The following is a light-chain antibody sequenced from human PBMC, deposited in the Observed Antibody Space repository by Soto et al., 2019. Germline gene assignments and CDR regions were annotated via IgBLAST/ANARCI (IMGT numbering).Light chain of an antibody. CDR2: AAS. Sequence: IQISHSPSSLSSPVQDRVTMTCRASQGIRHDLGWYQQKPGKAPKRLIYAASSLQSGVPSRFSGSGSGTEFTLTISRLQPEDFATYYCPEVNGCPPPSGQGTR. CDR1: QGIRHD. J-gene: IGKJ5*01. CDR3: PEVNGCPPP. V-gene: IGKV1-17*01.